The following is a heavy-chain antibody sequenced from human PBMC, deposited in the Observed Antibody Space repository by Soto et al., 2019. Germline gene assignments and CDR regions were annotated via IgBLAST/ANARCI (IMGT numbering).Heavy chain of an antibody. V-gene: IGHV3-23*01. CDR1: GFTFSSYA. CDR3: AKDGVYCSGGSCYSEGDLNWFDP. Sequence: GGSLRLSCAASGFTFSSYAMSWVRQAPGKGLEWVSAISGSGGSTYYADSVKGRFTISRDNSKNTLYLQMNSLRAEDTAVYYCAKDGVYCSGGSCYSEGDLNWFDPWGQGTLVTVSS. CDR2: ISGSGGST. J-gene: IGHJ5*02. D-gene: IGHD2-15*01.